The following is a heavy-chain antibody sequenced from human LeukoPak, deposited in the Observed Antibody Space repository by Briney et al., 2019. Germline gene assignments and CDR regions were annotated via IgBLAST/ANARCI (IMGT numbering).Heavy chain of an antibody. CDR3: AKVSDRDSSGYYWGFEY. CDR2: IYYSGST. J-gene: IGHJ4*02. V-gene: IGHV4-59*08. Sequence: SETLSLTCTVSGGSISVYYWSWIRQPPGKGLECIGYIYYSGSTNYNPSLKCQVTISVASSRNQFSLKLTSVTAADTAVYYCAKVSDRDSSGYYWGFEYWGQGTLVTVSS. D-gene: IGHD3-22*01. CDR1: GGSISVYY.